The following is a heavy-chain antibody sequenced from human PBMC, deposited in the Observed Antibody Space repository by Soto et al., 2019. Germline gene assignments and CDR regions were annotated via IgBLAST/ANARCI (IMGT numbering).Heavy chain of an antibody. D-gene: IGHD1-1*01. CDR3: ARDGTYNWV. J-gene: IGHJ4*02. V-gene: IGHV3-66*01. CDR2: FYSGGAT. CDR1: GINGSNNY. Sequence: EVQLVESGGGLVQPGGSLRLSCAASGINGSNNYMRWGRQAPGKGLEWVPLFYSGGATYYADSVKGRFTISRDNSKNTLYLQMNSLRAEDTAVYYCARDGTYNWVGGQGILVTVSS.